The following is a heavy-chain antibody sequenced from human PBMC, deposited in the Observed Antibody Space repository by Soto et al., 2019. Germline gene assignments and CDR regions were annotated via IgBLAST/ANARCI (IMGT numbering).Heavy chain of an antibody. CDR1: GFMFSNYG. CDR3: AKDPKRDGFNYASY. V-gene: IGHV3-30*18. Sequence: QEQLVESGGGVVQPGRSLRLSCAASGFMFSNYGMHWVRQAPGKGLEWVAVISYDGSNKFYGDSVKGRFTISRDNSKNTLYLQMNSLRAEDTAVYFCAKDPKRDGFNYASYWGQGTLVTVSS. CDR2: ISYDGSNK. J-gene: IGHJ4*02. D-gene: IGHD5-12*01.